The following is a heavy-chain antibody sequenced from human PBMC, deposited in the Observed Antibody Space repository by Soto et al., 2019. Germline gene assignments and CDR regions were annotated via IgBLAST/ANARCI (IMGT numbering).Heavy chain of an antibody. CDR1: GFTFSNFA. Sequence: PGGSLRLSCAASGFTFSNFAMSWVRQAPGKGLVWVSSISESGGMTYYAESMKGRFTISRDNSRNTLDIQMNSLGVEDTAIYYCAKGSGNRDIVVTPAPSYGMDAWGQGTTVTVSS. CDR3: AKGSGNRDIVVTPAPSYGMDA. D-gene: IGHD2-2*01. V-gene: IGHV3-23*01. J-gene: IGHJ6*02. CDR2: ISESGGMT.